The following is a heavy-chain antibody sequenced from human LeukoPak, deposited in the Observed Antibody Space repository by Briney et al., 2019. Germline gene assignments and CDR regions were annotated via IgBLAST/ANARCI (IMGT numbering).Heavy chain of an antibody. Sequence: SETLSLTCTVSGVSISSYYWSWIRQPPGKGLEWIGYIYYSGSTNYNPSLKSRVTISVDTSKNQFSLKLSSVTAADTAVYYCAREGAGYSSGWYNYYYGMDVWGQGTTVTVSS. CDR2: IYYSGST. CDR3: AREGAGYSSGWYNYYYGMDV. D-gene: IGHD6-19*01. J-gene: IGHJ6*02. CDR1: GVSISSYY. V-gene: IGHV4-59*01.